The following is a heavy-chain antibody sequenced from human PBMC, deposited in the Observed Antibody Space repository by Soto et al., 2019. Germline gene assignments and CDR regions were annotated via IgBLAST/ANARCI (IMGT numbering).Heavy chain of an antibody. D-gene: IGHD3-9*01. CDR3: ATSYDTGFDP. Sequence: ASVKVSCKASGYSFSTYDISWLRQAPGQGPEWMGRISPKNGNTNYAQSFQDRVTMTADTSSSTAYMELRGLRSDDTANYYCATSYDTGFDPWGQGTLVTVSA. J-gene: IGHJ5*02. CDR1: GYSFSTYD. CDR2: ISPKNGNT. V-gene: IGHV1-18*04.